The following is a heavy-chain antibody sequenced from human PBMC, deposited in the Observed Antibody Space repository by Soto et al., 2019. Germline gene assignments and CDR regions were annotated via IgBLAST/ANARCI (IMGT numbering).Heavy chain of an antibody. CDR1: GDTLIKYD. CDR3: ARRKERSGPNYFDV. D-gene: IGHD6-25*01. Sequence: APVKGSCKGSGDTLIKYDITMVRQAPGQGLEWMGWMNPSNGNAGYAQNFRGRVTMTSNTSITTAYMELSGLRYEDTAVYYCARRKERSGPNYFDVWGQGTLVTVSS. J-gene: IGHJ4*02. V-gene: IGHV1-8*01. CDR2: MNPSNGNA.